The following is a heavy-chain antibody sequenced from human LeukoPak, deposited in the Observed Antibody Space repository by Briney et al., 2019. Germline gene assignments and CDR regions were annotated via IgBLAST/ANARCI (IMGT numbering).Heavy chain of an antibody. D-gene: IGHD3-22*01. CDR1: GFTFSSYS. Sequence: GGSLRLSCAASGFTFSSYSMNWVRQAPGKGLEWVSYISSSSSTIYYADSVKGRFIISRDNAKNSLYLQMNSLRAEDTAVYYCARYYYDSSGYYYFDYWGQGTLVTVSS. J-gene: IGHJ4*02. CDR2: ISSSSSTI. CDR3: ARYYYDSSGYYYFDY. V-gene: IGHV3-48*04.